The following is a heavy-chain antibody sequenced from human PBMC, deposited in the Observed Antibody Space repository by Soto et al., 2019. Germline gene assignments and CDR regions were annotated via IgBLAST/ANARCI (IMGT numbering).Heavy chain of an antibody. J-gene: IGHJ6*02. CDR2: IIPIFGTA. CDR1: GGTFSSYA. V-gene: IGHV1-69*01. CDR3: ARDLIAARPEAYYYYGMDV. Sequence: QMQLVQSGAEVKKPGSSVKVSCKASGGTFSSYAISWVRQAPGQGLEWMGGIIPIFGTANYAQKFQGRVTITADESTSTAYMELSSLRSEDTAVYYCARDLIAARPEAYYYYGMDVWGQGTTVTVSS. D-gene: IGHD6-6*01.